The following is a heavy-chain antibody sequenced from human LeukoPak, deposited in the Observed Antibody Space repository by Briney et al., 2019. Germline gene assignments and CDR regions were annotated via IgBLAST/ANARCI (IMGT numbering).Heavy chain of an antibody. CDR1: GYTFTSYD. Sequence: ASVKVSCKASGYTFTSYDINWARQATGQGLEWMGWMNPNSGSSGYAQKFQGRVTMTRNTSIHTAYMELSGLRSEDTAVYYCARGDRQILGLIITYWLDPWGQGTLVTVSS. J-gene: IGHJ5*02. D-gene: IGHD3-10*01. CDR2: MNPNSGSS. V-gene: IGHV1-8*01. CDR3: ARGDRQILGLIITYWLDP.